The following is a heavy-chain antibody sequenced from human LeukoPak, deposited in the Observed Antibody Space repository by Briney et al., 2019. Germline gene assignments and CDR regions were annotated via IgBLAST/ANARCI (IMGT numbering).Heavy chain of an antibody. CDR1: GFTFSNAW. CDR3: TTDAYDSSGYYGDY. CDR2: IKSKTDGGTT. V-gene: IGHV3-15*01. Sequence: GGFPRLSCAASGFTFSNAWMSWVRQAPGKGLEWVGRIKSKTDGGTTDYAAPVKGRFTISRDDSKNTLYLQMNSLKTEDTAVYYCTTDAYDSSGYYGDYWGQGTLVTVSS. J-gene: IGHJ4*02. D-gene: IGHD3-22*01.